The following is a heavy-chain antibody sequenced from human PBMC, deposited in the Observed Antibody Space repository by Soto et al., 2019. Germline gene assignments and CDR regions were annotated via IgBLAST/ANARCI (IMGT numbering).Heavy chain of an antibody. CDR2: IIPIFGTA. D-gene: IGHD4-17*01. CDR1: GGTFSSYA. V-gene: IGHV1-69*13. J-gene: IGHJ3*02. CDR3: AREKSPQATVTDHDAFDI. Sequence: VASVKVSCKASGGTFSSYAISWVRQAPGQGLEWMGGIIPIFGTANYAQKFQGRVTITADESTSTAYMELSSLRSEDTAVYYCAREKSPQATVTDHDAFDIWGQGTMVTVSS.